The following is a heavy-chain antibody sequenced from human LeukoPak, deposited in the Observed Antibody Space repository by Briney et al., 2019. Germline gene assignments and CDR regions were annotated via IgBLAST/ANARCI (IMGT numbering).Heavy chain of an antibody. V-gene: IGHV3-9*03. J-gene: IGHJ4*02. Sequence: GGSLRLSCAASGFTFHDYAMHWVRQAPGKGLEWVSGISWNSGNIVYADSVKGRFTISRDSAKNSLYLQMDSLRAEDMALYYCAKGQTIITMTTFDYWGQGTLVTVSS. CDR1: GFTFHDYA. D-gene: IGHD4-17*01. CDR3: AKGQTIITMTTFDY. CDR2: ISWNSGNI.